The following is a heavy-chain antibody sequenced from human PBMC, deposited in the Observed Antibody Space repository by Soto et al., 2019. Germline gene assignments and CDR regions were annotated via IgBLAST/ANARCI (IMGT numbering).Heavy chain of an antibody. V-gene: IGHV4-4*07. CDR3: AKDDSGAADI. D-gene: IGHD3-16*01. J-gene: IGHJ3*02. CDR1: GGSISSYS. Sequence: QVQLQESGPGLVEPSETLSLTCTVSGGSISSYSWNWIRQPVGKGLEWIGRVDTTGGTNYIPSLTSRVTMSVDTSKNQFSLNLRFVTAADTAVYFCAKDDSGAADIWGQGTMVTVS. CDR2: VDTTGGT.